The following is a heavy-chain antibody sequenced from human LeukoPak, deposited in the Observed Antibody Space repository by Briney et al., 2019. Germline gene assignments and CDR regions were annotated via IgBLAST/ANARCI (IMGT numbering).Heavy chain of an antibody. CDR1: GFSSSDYY. V-gene: IGHV3-11*04. Sequence: RGCLRLSCAASGFSSSDYYTSWIRQAPGEGLGWVSYIISSGSNIYYADSVKGRFTISRDTAKNSLCMQMDSLRAEDTAVYYCARDSRLSLRCVECLFADDAFDIWGQGTVVTVSS. J-gene: IGHJ3*02. CDR3: ARDSRLSLRCVECLFADDAFDI. CDR2: IISSGSNI. D-gene: IGHD3-3*01.